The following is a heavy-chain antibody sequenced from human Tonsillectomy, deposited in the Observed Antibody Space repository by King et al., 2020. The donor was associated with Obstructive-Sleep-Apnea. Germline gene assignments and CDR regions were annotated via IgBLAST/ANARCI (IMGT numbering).Heavy chain of an antibody. CDR1: GYSFTSYW. J-gene: IGHJ4*02. Sequence: QLVQSGAEVKKPGESLKISCKVFGYSFTSYWIGWVVQMPGKCLEWIGIINPGDSATRYSPSFQGQCTISATKSISTAYLQWSSLKASDTAMYYCARADAAMVSHFDYWGQGTLVTVSS. V-gene: IGHV5-51*01. CDR3: ARADAAMVSHFDY. D-gene: IGHD5-18*01. CDR2: INPGDSAT.